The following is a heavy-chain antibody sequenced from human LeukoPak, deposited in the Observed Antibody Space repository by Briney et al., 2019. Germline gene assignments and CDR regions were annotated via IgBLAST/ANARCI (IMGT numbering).Heavy chain of an antibody. J-gene: IGHJ4*02. CDR1: GGTFSSYA. V-gene: IGHV1-69*04. D-gene: IGHD2-21*02. Sequence: GSSVKVSCKASGGTFSSYAISWVRQAPGQGLEWMGRIIPILGIANYAQKFQGRVTITADKSTSTAYMELSSMRSEDTAVYYCATSIVVVTAIRDYFDYWSQGTLVTVTS. CDR3: ATSIVVVTAIRDYFDY. CDR2: IIPILGIA.